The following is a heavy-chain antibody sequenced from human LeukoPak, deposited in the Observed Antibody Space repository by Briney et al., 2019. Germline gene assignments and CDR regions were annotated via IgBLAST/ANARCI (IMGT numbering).Heavy chain of an antibody. Sequence: GGSLRLSCAASGFTFSSYSMNWVRQAPGKGLEWVSSISSSSSYIYYADSVKGRFTISRDNAKNSLCLQMNSLRAEDTAVYYCARDDLLFPYGMDVWGQGTTVTVSS. D-gene: IGHD2-15*01. V-gene: IGHV3-21*01. CDR2: ISSSSSYI. J-gene: IGHJ6*02. CDR3: ARDDLLFPYGMDV. CDR1: GFTFSSYS.